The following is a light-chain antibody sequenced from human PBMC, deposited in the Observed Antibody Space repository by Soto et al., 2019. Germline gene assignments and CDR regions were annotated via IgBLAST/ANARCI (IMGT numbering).Light chain of an antibody. CDR3: CSHAGGYTWV. V-gene: IGLV2-11*01. CDR1: SRDVGAYNY. CDR2: DVT. Sequence: QSALSQPRSMSEAPGQSVTISCSGTSRDVGAYNYVSWFQHHPGKAPKLIIYDVTRRPSGVPDRFSGSKSGNTASLTISGLQTEDEADYFCCSHAGGYTWVFGGGTKVNVL. J-gene: IGLJ3*02.